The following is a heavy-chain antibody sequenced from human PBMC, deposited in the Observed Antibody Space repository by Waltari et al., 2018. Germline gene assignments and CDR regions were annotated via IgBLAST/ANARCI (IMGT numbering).Heavy chain of an antibody. CDR3: ARWYGDYS. Sequence: VQLQQWGAGLLKPSETLSLTCAVYGGSFSGYYWSWIRQPPGKGLEWVSSISSSSSYIYYADSVKVRFTISRDNAKNSLYLQMNSLRAEDTAVYYCARWYGDYSWGQGTLVTVSS. D-gene: IGHD4-17*01. J-gene: IGHJ4*02. CDR2: ISSSSSYI. CDR1: GGSFSGYY. V-gene: IGHV3-21*01.